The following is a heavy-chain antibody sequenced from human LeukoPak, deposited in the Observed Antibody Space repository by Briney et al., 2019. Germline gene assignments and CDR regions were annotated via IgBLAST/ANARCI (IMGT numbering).Heavy chain of an antibody. J-gene: IGHJ6*02. CDR1: GGSFSGYY. CDR3: ARVTPWFYGMDV. CDR2: INHSGST. V-gene: IGHV4-34*01. Sequence: SETLSLTCAVYGGSFSGYYRSWIRQPPGKGLEWIGEINHSGSTNYNPSLESRVTISVDTSKNQFSLKLSSVTAADTAVYYCARVTPWFYGMDVWGQGTTVTVSS. D-gene: IGHD3-22*01.